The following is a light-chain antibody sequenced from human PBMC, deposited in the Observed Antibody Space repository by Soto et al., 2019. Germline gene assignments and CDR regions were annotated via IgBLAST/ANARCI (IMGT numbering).Light chain of an antibody. Sequence: QSVLTQPASVSGSPGQSITISCTGTSSDIGGYNYVSWYQQYPGKAPNLIIYEVTNRPSGISYRFSGSKSGNTASLTISGLQAEDEADYYCCLYAVTFYVFGTGTKVTAL. CDR3: CLYAVTFYV. CDR2: EVT. V-gene: IGLV2-14*01. J-gene: IGLJ1*01. CDR1: SSDIGGYNY.